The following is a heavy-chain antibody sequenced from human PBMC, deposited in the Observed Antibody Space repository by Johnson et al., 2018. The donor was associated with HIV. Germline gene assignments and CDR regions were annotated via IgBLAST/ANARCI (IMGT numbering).Heavy chain of an antibody. J-gene: IGHJ3*02. CDR1: GFTFSSYA. CDR2: ISYDGSNK. D-gene: IGHD3-10*01. V-gene: IGHV3-30*14. Sequence: QVQLVESGGGVVQPGRSLRLSCAASGFTFSSYAMHWVRQAPGKGLEWVAVISYDGSNKYYADSVKGRFTISRDNAKNSLYLQMNSLRAEDTAVYYCARGVFLWFRAPVDAFDIWGQGTMVTVSS. CDR3: ARGVFLWFRAPVDAFDI.